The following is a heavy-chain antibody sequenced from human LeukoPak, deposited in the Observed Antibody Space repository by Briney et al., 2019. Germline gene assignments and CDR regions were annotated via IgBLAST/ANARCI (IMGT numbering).Heavy chain of an antibody. CDR2: ISNSGST. V-gene: IGHV4-59*11. J-gene: IGHJ6*03. D-gene: IGHD2-15*01. Sequence: PSETLSLTCTVSGGSISSHYWTWIRQSPVKGLEWIGDISNSGSTSYNPSLKSRVTISIDTSKNQFSLKLSSVTAADTAVYYCGRDARVGYFSYYYMDVWGKGTTVTVSS. CDR1: GGSISSHY. CDR3: GRDARVGYFSYYYMDV.